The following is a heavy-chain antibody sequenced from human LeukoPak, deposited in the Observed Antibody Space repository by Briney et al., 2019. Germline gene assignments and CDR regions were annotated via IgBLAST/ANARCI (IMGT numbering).Heavy chain of an antibody. Sequence: PSETLSHTCTVSGGSISSYYWSWIRQPPGKGLEWIAYIYYSGSTNYYPSLKSRVTISVDTSKNQFSLKLSSVTAADTAVYYCARESVTSSSEVFDYWGQGTLVTVSS. CDR3: ARESVTSSSEVFDY. V-gene: IGHV4-59*01. J-gene: IGHJ4*02. D-gene: IGHD2-2*01. CDR2: IYYSGST. CDR1: GGSISSYY.